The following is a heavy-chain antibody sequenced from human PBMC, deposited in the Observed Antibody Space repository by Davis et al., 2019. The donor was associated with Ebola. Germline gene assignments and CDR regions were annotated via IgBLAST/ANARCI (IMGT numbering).Heavy chain of an antibody. D-gene: IGHD4-23*01. V-gene: IGHV3-33*03. CDR2: IWYDGSNK. Sequence: GESLKISCAASGFTFSSYGMHWVRQAPGKGLEWVAVIWYDGSNKYYADSVKGRFTISRDNSKNSLYLQMNSLRTEDTALYYCAKDRWSNYGGNGHWGQGTLVTVSS. CDR1: GFTFSSYG. CDR3: AKDRWSNYGGNGH. J-gene: IGHJ4*02.